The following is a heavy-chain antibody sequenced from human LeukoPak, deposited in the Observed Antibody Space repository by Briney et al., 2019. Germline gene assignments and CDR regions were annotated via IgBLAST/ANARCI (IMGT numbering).Heavy chain of an antibody. CDR1: GGSISSYY. CDR3: AGEGDSSSWYSIYYFDY. D-gene: IGHD6-13*01. CDR2: IYYSGST. V-gene: IGHV4-59*04. J-gene: IGHJ4*02. Sequence: SETLSLTCTVSGGSISSYYWNWIRQPPGKGLEWIGYIYYSGSTYYNPSLKSRVTISVDTSKNQFSLKLSSVTAADTAVYYCAGEGDSSSWYSIYYFDYWGQGTLVTVSS.